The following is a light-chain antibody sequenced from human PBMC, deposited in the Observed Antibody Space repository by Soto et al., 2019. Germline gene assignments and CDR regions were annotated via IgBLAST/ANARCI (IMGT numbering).Light chain of an antibody. CDR3: CSYAGSTTLV. CDR2: EVT. Sequence: QSALTQPASVSGSPGQSITISCTGTSSDIGSYNLVSWYRQHPGKAPKLMIYEVTKRPSGVSDRFSASKSGNTASLTISGLQTEDEADYYCCSYAGSTTLVFGGGPKLTVL. CDR1: SSDIGSYNL. V-gene: IGLV2-23*02. J-gene: IGLJ2*01.